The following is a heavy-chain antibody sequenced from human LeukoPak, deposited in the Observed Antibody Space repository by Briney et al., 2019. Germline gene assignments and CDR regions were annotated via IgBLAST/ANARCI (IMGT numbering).Heavy chain of an antibody. D-gene: IGHD1-26*01. J-gene: IGHJ4*02. V-gene: IGHV3-23*01. CDR3: AKQMGAGGDYYFDY. Sequence: PGGSLRLSCAASGFTFSSYAMSWVRQAPGKGLEWVSAISGSGGSTYYADSVKGRFTISRDNSKNTLYLQMNSLRAEDTAVYYSAKQMGAGGDYYFDYWGQGTLVTVSS. CDR1: GFTFSSYA. CDR2: ISGSGGST.